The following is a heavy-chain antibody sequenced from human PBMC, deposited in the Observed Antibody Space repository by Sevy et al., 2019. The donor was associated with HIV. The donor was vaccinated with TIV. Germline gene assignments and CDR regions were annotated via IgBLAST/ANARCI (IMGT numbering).Heavy chain of an antibody. J-gene: IGHJ6*02. D-gene: IGHD3-10*01. CDR3: ARAEGSESYYYYYYGMDV. CDR1: GFTVSSNY. V-gene: IGHV3-53*01. Sequence: GGSLRLSCAASGFTVSSNYMSWVRQAPGKGLEWVSVIYSGGSTYYADSVKGRFTISRDNSKNTLYLKMNSLRAEDTAVYYCARAEGSESYYYYYYGMDVWGQGTTVTVSS. CDR2: IYSGGST.